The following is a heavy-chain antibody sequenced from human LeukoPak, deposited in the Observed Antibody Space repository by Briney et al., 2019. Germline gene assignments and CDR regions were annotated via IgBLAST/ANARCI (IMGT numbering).Heavy chain of an antibody. Sequence: GGSLRLSCAASVFTFSSYAMSWVRQAPGKGLEWVSAISGSGGSTYYADSVKGRFTISRDNPKNTLYLQMNSLRDEDTAVYYCAKSRDLWFGSFDYWGQGNLVTVSS. J-gene: IGHJ4*02. CDR2: ISGSGGST. D-gene: IGHD3-10*01. CDR3: AKSRDLWFGSFDY. V-gene: IGHV3-23*01. CDR1: VFTFSSYA.